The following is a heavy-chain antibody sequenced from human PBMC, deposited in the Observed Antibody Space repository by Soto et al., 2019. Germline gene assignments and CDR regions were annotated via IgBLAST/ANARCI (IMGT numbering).Heavy chain of an antibody. CDR3: ARESGIAADY. J-gene: IGHJ4*02. CDR2: IYSGGST. CDR1: GFTFSDYY. V-gene: IGHV3-66*01. D-gene: IGHD6-13*01. Sequence: GGSLRLSCAASGFTFSDYYMSWVRQAPGKGLEWVSVIYSGGSTYYADSVKGRFTISRDNSKNTLYLQMNSLRAEDTAVYYCARESGIAADYWGQGTLVTVSS.